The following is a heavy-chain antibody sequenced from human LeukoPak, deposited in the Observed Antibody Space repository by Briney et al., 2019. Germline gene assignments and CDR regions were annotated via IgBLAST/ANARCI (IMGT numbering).Heavy chain of an antibody. CDR2: IIPIVSIA. V-gene: IGHV1-69*02. Sequence: SVKVSCKASGGNFTKSTIHWVRQAPRQGLEWMGRIIPIVSIATYAQKFQDRVTIIADKSTGTSHLELSSLTPEETGIYYCAARGSCSGTTSVKTGDLFDHWGQGTLITVS. CDR3: AARGSCSGTTSVKTGDLFDH. D-gene: IGHD6-19*01. CDR1: GGNFTKST. J-gene: IGHJ4*02.